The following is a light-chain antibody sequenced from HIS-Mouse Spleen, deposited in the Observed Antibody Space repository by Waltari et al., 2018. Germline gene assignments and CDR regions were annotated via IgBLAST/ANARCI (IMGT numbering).Light chain of an antibody. V-gene: IGLV2-23*03. CDR3: CSYAGSSTFGV. CDR1: SSDVGSYNL. CDR2: EGS. Sequence: QSALTQPASVSGSPGQSITISCTGTSSDVGSYNLVSWYQQHPGKAPKLMIYEGSKRPLGVSNRCSGSKSGNTASLTISGLQAEDEADYYCCSYAGSSTFGVFGGGTKLTVL. J-gene: IGLJ3*02.